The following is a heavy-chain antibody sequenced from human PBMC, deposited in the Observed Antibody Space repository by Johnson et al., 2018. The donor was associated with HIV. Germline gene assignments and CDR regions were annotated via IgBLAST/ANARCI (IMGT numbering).Heavy chain of an antibody. CDR3: ARDGEDLQIAFDI. CDR2: LYSGGSP. V-gene: IGHV3-66*01. CDR1: GFTVSSKY. Sequence: EVQLVESGGGLVQPGGSLRLSCAASGFTVSSKYMSWVRQAPGKGLEWVSVLYSGGSPYYADPVKGRFTISRDNAKNSLYLQMHSLGAEDTAVYYCARDGEDLQIAFDIWGQGTMVTVSS. J-gene: IGHJ3*02. D-gene: IGHD3-10*01.